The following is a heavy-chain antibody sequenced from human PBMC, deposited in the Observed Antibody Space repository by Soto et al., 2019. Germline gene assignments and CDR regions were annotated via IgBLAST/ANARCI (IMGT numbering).Heavy chain of an antibody. D-gene: IGHD1-7*01. CDR2: IYYSGST. J-gene: IGHJ4*02. V-gene: IGHV4-39*01. CDR1: GGSISSSSYY. Sequence: SETLSLTCTVSGGSISSSSYYWGWIRQPPGKGLEWIGSIYYSGSTYYNPSLKSRVTISVDTSKNQFSLKRSSVTAADTAVYYCARHAHSFLKLELRGIDYWGQGTLVTVSS. CDR3: ARHAHSFLKLELRGIDY.